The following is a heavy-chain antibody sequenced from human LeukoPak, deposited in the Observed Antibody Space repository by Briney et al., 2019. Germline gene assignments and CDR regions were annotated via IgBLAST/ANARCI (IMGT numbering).Heavy chain of an antibody. D-gene: IGHD4-17*01. J-gene: IGHJ4*02. CDR3: ARDDYGETLGL. V-gene: IGHV4-59*01. CDR1: GGSISSYY. CDR2: IYYSGST. Sequence: SETLSLTCTVSGGSISSYYWSWIRQPPGKGLEWIGYIYYSGSTNYNPSLKSRVTISVDTSKNQFSLKLSSVTAADTAVYYCARDDYGETLGLWGQGTLVTASS.